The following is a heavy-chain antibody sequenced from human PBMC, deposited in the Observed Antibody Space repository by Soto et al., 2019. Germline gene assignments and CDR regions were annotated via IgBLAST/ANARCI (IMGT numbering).Heavy chain of an antibody. CDR2: INPSGGST. CDR3: ARDPSYYGMDV. J-gene: IGHJ6*02. CDR1: GYTITSYG. V-gene: IGHV1-46*01. Sequence: GASVKVSCKASGYTITSYGISWVRQAPGQGLEWMGIINPSGGSTGYAQKFQGRVTMTRDTSTSTVYMELSSLRSEDTAVYYCARDPSYYGMDVWGQGTTVTVSS.